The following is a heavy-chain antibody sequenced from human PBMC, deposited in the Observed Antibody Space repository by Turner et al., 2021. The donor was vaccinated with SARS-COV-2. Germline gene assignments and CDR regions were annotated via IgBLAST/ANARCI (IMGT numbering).Heavy chain of an antibody. CDR1: GFIFSTYG. Sequence: QVQLLESGGGGVKHGRSLSLSCAASGFIFSTYGMHWVRQAPGKGLECVAVISYDGSNKYDADSVKGRFTISRDNSKNTLYLQMNSLRAEDTAVYDCAKARDSYNYFDYWGQGTLVTVSS. CDR3: AKARDSYNYFDY. V-gene: IGHV3-30*18. D-gene: IGHD1-26*01. J-gene: IGHJ4*02. CDR2: ISYDGSNK.